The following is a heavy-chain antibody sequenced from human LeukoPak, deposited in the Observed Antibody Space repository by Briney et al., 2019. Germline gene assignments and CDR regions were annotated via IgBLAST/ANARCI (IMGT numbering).Heavy chain of an antibody. J-gene: IGHJ4*02. CDR1: GYTFTSFS. CDR2: ISTYNGNT. CDR3: ARNPTVNGYDY. D-gene: IGHD6-25*01. Sequence: GASVKVSCKASGYTFTSFSISWVRQAPGQGPEWMGWISTYNGNTHYAQKFQGRVTVTTDTSTSTAYMELRSLRSDDTAVYYCARNPTVNGYDYWGQGTLVTVSS. V-gene: IGHV1-18*01.